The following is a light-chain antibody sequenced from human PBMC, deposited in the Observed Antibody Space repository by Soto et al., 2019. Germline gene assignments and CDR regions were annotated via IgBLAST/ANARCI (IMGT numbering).Light chain of an antibody. V-gene: IGLV2-14*01. Sequence: QSALTQPASVSGSPGQSITISCTGTSSDVGGYNYASWYQHHPGKAPKLMIYDVSNRPSGVSNRFSGSKSGNTASLTISGLQAEDEADYYCSSYTSSSTFYVFGTGTRSPS. J-gene: IGLJ1*01. CDR3: SSYTSSSTFYV. CDR2: DVS. CDR1: SSDVGGYNY.